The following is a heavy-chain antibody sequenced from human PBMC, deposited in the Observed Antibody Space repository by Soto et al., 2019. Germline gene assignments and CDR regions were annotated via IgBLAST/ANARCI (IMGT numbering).Heavy chain of an antibody. D-gene: IGHD6-13*01. CDR3: ARGFRHSSSWGYYYYGMDV. CDR2: IYHSGST. V-gene: IGHV4-30-2*01. J-gene: IGHJ6*02. Sequence: PSETLSLTCAVSGGSISSGGYSWNWIRQPPGKGLEWIGYIYHSGSTLYNPSLKSRVTISVDTSKNQFSLKLSSVTAADTAVYYCARGFRHSSSWGYYYYGMDVWGQGTTVTVPS. CDR1: GGSISSGGYS.